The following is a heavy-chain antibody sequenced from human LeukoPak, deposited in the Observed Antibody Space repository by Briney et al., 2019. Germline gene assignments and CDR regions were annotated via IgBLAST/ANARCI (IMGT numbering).Heavy chain of an antibody. CDR3: VKDLTYGDGRWEFDV. CDR2: IYGGGTGT. CDR1: GFSVCDYA. Sequence: GGSLRLSCVVSGFSVCDYATAWVRQGPGEGLEWVSGIYGGGTGTFYTDVVQGRFTISNDNSKNIVYLQIKSLRVEHTAIYRCVKDLTYGDGRWEFDVWGQGTLVIVSS. V-gene: IGHV3-23*01. J-gene: IGHJ5*02. D-gene: IGHD2-8*01.